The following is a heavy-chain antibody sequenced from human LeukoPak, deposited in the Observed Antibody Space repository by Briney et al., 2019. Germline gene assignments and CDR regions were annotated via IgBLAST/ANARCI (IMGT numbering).Heavy chain of an antibody. CDR3: ARERNMGQNTVRGVIRDY. Sequence: PSETLSLTCAVYGGSFSGYYWSWIRQPPGKGLEWIGEINHSGSTNYNPSLKSRVTISVDTSKNQFSLKLSSVTAADTAVYYCARERNMGQNTVRGVIRDYWGQGTLVTVSS. CDR1: GGSFSGYY. CDR2: INHSGST. J-gene: IGHJ4*02. V-gene: IGHV4-34*01. D-gene: IGHD3-10*01.